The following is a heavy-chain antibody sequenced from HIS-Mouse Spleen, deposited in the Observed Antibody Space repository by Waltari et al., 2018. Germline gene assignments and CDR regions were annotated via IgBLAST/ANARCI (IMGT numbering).Heavy chain of an antibody. CDR1: GGSISSYY. CDR2: IYYSWSH. Sequence: QVQLQESGPGLVKPSETLSLTCTVSGGSISSYYWSWIRQPPGKGLEWIGYIYYSWSHNYTPTLKSRVTISVDTSKNQFSLKLSSVTAADTAVYYCARHLSPSNYYYGMDVWGQGTTVTVSS. J-gene: IGHJ6*02. CDR3: ARHLSPSNYYYGMDV. V-gene: IGHV4-59*08.